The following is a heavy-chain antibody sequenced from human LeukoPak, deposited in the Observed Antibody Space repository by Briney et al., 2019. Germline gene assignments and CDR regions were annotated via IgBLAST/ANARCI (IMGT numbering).Heavy chain of an antibody. J-gene: IGHJ5*02. CDR3: ARGRGFRVPEYQLVVGSWFDP. CDR1: GGSISSGSYY. CDR2: IYTSGST. D-gene: IGHD2-2*01. V-gene: IGHV4-61*02. Sequence: SETLSLTCTVSGGSISSGSYYWSWIRQPAGKGLEWIGRIYTSGSTNYNPSLKSRVTISVDTSKNQFSLKLSSVTAADTAVYYCARGRGFRVPEYQLVVGSWFDPWGQGTLVTVSS.